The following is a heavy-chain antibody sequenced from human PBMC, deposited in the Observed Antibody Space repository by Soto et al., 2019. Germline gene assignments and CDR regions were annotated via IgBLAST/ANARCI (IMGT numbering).Heavy chain of an antibody. D-gene: IGHD2-8*01. Sequence: QVQLVQSGAEMKRPGASVKVSCKASGYTFSKYDVSWVRQAPGQGLEWLGLISPNSGRASYSEKFQGRVTMSTDTPTTTAYLELRSLRSDDTAVYYCVRTPDCTNGVCSAGFDYWGQGTLVTVSS. CDR1: GYTFSKYD. CDR3: VRTPDCTNGVCSAGFDY. J-gene: IGHJ4*02. V-gene: IGHV1-18*04. CDR2: ISPNSGRA.